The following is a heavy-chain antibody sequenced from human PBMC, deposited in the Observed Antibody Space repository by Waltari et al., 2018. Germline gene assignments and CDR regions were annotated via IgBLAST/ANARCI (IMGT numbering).Heavy chain of an antibody. CDR1: GGTFSSYA. Sequence: QVQLVQSGAEVKKPGSSVKVSCKASGGTFSSYAISWVRQAPGQGLEWMGGIILIFVTETSAKKFQARVTMTTNEPPGTAYMGLSSWRLEDTAVYYWASQNSSSWYGLDYWGQGTLATVS. J-gene: IGHJ4*02. CDR2: IILIFVTE. D-gene: IGHD6-13*01. CDR3: ASQNSSSWYGLDY. V-gene: IGHV1-69*05.